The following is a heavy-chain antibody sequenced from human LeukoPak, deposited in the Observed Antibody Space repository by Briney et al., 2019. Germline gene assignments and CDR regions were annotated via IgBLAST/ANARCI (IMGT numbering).Heavy chain of an antibody. V-gene: IGHV3-73*01. D-gene: IGHD4-11*01. CDR2: IRSKANSYAT. Sequence: GGSLRLSCAASGFTFSGSAMHWVRQASGKGLEWVGRIRSKANSYATACAASVKGRFTISRDDSKNTAYLQMNSLKTEDTAVYYCTRLTTTVTAYWGQGTLVTVSS. CDR3: TRLTTTVTAY. CDR1: GFTFSGSA. J-gene: IGHJ4*02.